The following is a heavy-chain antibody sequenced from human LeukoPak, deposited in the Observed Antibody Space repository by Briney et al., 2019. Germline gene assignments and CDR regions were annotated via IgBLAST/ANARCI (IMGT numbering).Heavy chain of an antibody. Sequence: PGGSLRLSCAASGFTFSSYGMHWVRQAPGKGREGGPVISYEGSNKYYADSVKGRFTISRDNSKNTLYLQMNSLRAEDTAVYYCARDGYYYDSSGYYQGFDYWGQGTLVTVSS. CDR1: GFTFSSYG. D-gene: IGHD3-22*01. J-gene: IGHJ4*02. V-gene: IGHV3-30*03. CDR3: ARDGYYYDSSGYYQGFDY. CDR2: ISYEGSNK.